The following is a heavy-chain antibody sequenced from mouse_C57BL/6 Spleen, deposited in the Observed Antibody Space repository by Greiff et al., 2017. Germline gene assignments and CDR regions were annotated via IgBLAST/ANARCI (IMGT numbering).Heavy chain of an antibody. CDR2: ISSGGSYT. CDR3: ARQKVVATLDWYFDV. Sequence: EVQGVESGGDLVKPGGSLKLSCAASGFTFSSYGMSWVRQTPDKRLEWVATISSGGSYTYYPDSVKGRFTISRDNAKNTLYLQMSSLKSEDTAMYYCARQKVVATLDWYFDVWGTGTTVTVSS. V-gene: IGHV5-6*01. D-gene: IGHD1-1*01. CDR1: GFTFSSYG. J-gene: IGHJ1*03.